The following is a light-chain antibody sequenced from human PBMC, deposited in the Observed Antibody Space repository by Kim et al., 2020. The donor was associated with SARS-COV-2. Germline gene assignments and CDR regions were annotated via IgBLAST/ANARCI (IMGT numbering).Light chain of an antibody. J-gene: IGLJ3*02. V-gene: IGLV3-21*04. CDR1: NIGSKS. CDR3: QVWDSSSDHRV. Sequence: APGKTARITCGGNNIGSKSVQWYQQKPGQAPVLVIYYDSDRPSGIPERFSGSNSGNTATLTISRVEAGDEADYYCQVWDSSSDHRVFGGGTKVTVL. CDR2: YDS.